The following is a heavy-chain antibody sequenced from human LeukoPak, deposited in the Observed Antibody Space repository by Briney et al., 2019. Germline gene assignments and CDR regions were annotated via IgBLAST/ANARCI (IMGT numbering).Heavy chain of an antibody. CDR1: GGSFSGYY. Sequence: SETLSLTCAVYGGSFSGYYWGWIRQPPGKGLEWIGSIYYSGSTYYNPSLKSRVTISVDTSKNQFSLKLSSVTAADTAVYYCARKNRYYDFWSGTKRAYAFDIWGQGTMVTVSS. CDR3: ARKNRYYDFWSGTKRAYAFDI. CDR2: IYYSGST. D-gene: IGHD3-3*01. J-gene: IGHJ3*02. V-gene: IGHV4-34*01.